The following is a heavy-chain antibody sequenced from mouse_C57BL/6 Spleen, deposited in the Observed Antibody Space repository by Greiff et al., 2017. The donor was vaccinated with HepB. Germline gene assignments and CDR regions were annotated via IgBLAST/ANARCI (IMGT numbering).Heavy chain of an antibody. CDR2: ISYDGSN. J-gene: IGHJ2*01. CDR1: GYSITSGYY. Sequence: EVKLQESGPGLVKPSQSLSLTCSVTGYSITSGYYWNWIRQFPGNKLEWMGYISYDGSNNYNPSLKNRISITRDTSKNQFFLKLNSVTTEDTATYYCARDLGPYYFDYWGQGTTLTVSS. V-gene: IGHV3-6*01. CDR3: ARDLGPYYFDY. D-gene: IGHD4-1*01.